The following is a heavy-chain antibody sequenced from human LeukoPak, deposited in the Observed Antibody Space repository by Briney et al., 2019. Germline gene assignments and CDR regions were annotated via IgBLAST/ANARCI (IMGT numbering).Heavy chain of an antibody. J-gene: IGHJ3*02. V-gene: IGHV4-30-2*01. D-gene: IGHD6-19*01. CDR2: IYHSGST. CDR1: GGSISSGGYS. Sequence: PSETLSLTCAVSGGSISSGGYSWSWIRQPPGKGLEWIGYIYHSGSTYYNPSLKSRVTISVDTSKNQFSLKLSSVTAADTAVYYCARKNSGWRQDDAFDIWGQGTMVTVSS. CDR3: ARKNSGWRQDDAFDI.